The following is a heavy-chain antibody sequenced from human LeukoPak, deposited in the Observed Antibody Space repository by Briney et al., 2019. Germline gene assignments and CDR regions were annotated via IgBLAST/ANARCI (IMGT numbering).Heavy chain of an antibody. D-gene: IGHD6-6*01. CDR2: IVVGSGNT. J-gene: IGHJ5*02. V-gene: IGHV1-58*02. Sequence: SVKVSCKASGFTFTSSAMQWVRQARGQRLECIGWIVVGSGNTDYAHKFHERVTITRDMSTRPANIELISLRSEDTTAYYCASSSRTRFDPWGQGTLVTVSS. CDR1: GFTFTSSA. CDR3: ASSSRTRFDP.